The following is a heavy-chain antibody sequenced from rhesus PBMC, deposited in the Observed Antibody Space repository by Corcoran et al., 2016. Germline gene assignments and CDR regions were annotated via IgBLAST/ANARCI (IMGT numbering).Heavy chain of an antibody. V-gene: IGHV3-201*01. CDR1: GGSISGGYG. CDR3: AREGNNHYQGYYFDY. D-gene: IGHD1-1*01. J-gene: IGHJ4*01. CDR2: ISWSGGST. Sequence: VQLQESGPGLLKPSETLSLTCAVSGGSISGGYGWGWIRQPPGKGLEWVSGISWSGGSTYYADAVKGQFTISRDNAKNSLYLQMGSLRAEDTALYYCAREGNNHYQGYYFDYWGQGVLVTVSS.